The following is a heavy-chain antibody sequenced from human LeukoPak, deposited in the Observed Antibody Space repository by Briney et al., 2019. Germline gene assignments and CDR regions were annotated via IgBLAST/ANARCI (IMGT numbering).Heavy chain of an antibody. CDR3: AKGRITMIVVVTPFDH. V-gene: IGHV3-23*01. CDR1: GCTFSSYG. J-gene: IGHJ4*02. D-gene: IGHD3-22*01. CDR2: ISGSGGST. Sequence: GGSLRLSCAASGCTFSSYGMSWVRQAPGKGLEWVSAISGSGGSTYYADSVKGRFTVSRDNSKNTLYLQMNSLRAEDTAVYYCAKGRITMIVVVTPFDHWGQGTLVTVSS.